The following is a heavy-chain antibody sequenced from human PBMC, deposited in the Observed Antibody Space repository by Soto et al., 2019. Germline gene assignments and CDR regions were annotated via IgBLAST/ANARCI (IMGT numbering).Heavy chain of an antibody. CDR3: ASDLSGRADV. CDR2: MNEDGGTT. Sequence: EVQLVESGGGLVRPGGSLRLSCAASGFTFSSYWMHWVRQAPGKGLVWVSRMNEDGGTTDYADSLKGRFTISRDNAKNPLYLQMNSLRGADTAVYYCASDLSGRADVLGQGTTVTVSS. J-gene: IGHJ6*01. CDR1: GFTFSSYW. V-gene: IGHV3-74*02. D-gene: IGHD3-10*01.